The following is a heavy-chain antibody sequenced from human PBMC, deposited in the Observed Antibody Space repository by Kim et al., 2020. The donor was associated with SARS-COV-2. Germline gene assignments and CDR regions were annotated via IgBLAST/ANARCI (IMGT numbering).Heavy chain of an antibody. CDR2: IYYSGST. CDR1: GGSISSYY. V-gene: IGHV4-59*08. J-gene: IGHJ3*02. Sequence: SETLSLTCTVSGGSISSYYWSWIRQPPGKGLEWIGYIYYSGSTNYNPSLKSRVTISVDTSKNQFSLKLSSVTAADTAVYYCASNGILTGDDAFDIWGQGTMVTVSS. CDR3: ASNGILTGDDAFDI. D-gene: IGHD3-9*01.